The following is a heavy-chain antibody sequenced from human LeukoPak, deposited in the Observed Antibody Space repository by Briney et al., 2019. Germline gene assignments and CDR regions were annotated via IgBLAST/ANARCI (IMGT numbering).Heavy chain of an antibody. CDR1: GYTFTSYG. CDR3: ASGYCRGGSCDDEPGDAFDI. Sequence: ASVKVSCKASGYTFTSYGISWVRQAPGQGLEWMGWISAYNGHTNYAQKFQGRVTMTRDMSTRTVYMELSRLRSEDTAVYYCASGYCRGGSCDDEPGDAFDIWGQGTMVAVSS. J-gene: IGHJ3*02. D-gene: IGHD2-15*01. CDR2: ISAYNGHT. V-gene: IGHV1-18*01.